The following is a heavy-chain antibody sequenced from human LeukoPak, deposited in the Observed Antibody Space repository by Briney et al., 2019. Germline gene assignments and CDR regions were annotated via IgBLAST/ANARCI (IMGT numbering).Heavy chain of an antibody. V-gene: IGHV4-59*01. CDR2: IYYSGST. Sequence: SETLSLTCTVSGGSISSYYWSWIRQPPGKGLEWIGYIYYSGSTNYNPSLKSRVTISVDTSKNQFSLKLSSVTAADTAVYYCARGLSPGYSSSWTNYYYYMDVWGKGTTVTVSS. J-gene: IGHJ6*03. CDR3: ARGLSPGYSSSWTNYYYYMDV. CDR1: GGSISSYY. D-gene: IGHD6-13*01.